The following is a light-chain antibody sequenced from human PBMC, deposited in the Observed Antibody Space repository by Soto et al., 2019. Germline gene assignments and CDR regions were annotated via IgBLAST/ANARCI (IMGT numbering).Light chain of an antibody. CDR2: DVT. CDR1: SSDVGAYNY. J-gene: IGLJ1*01. CDR3: CSNARNVEV. Sequence: QSALTQPPSVSGSPGQSVTISCTGTSSDVGAYNYVAWYQQHPGKAPKIMIYDVTKRPSGVPDRFSGSKSGNTASLTISGLQAEDEADYYCCSNARNVEVFGTGTKLTVL. V-gene: IGLV2-11*01.